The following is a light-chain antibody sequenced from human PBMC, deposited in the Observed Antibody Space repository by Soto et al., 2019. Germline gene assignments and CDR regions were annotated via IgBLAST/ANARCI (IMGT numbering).Light chain of an antibody. CDR3: QQNNNWPPLT. V-gene: IGKV3-15*01. CDR2: GAS. Sequence: EIVMTQSPATLSVSPGDRATLSCRASPSVSSTLAWYQQKPGQAPRHLIYGASTRATGIPARFSGSGSGTEFTLTISSMQSAEFAVYYCQQNNNWPPLTFGPGTKVDIK. J-gene: IGKJ3*01. CDR1: PSVSST.